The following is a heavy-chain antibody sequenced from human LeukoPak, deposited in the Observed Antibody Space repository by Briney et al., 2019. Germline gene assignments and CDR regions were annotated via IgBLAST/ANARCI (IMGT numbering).Heavy chain of an antibody. J-gene: IGHJ5*02. Sequence: ASVQVSCKASGYTLTSYGISWVRQAPGQGLEWMGWISAYNGNTNYAQMLQGRVTMTTDTSTSTAYMELRSLRSDDTAVYYCARYRVGATRESRFDPWGQGTLVTVSS. CDR2: ISAYNGNT. V-gene: IGHV1-18*01. CDR1: GYTLTSYG. D-gene: IGHD1-26*01. CDR3: ARYRVGATRESRFDP.